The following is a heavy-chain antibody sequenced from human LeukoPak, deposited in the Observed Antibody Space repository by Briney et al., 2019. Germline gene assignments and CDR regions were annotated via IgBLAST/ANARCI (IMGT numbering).Heavy chain of an antibody. CDR1: GGSISSSSYY. D-gene: IGHD3-16*01. V-gene: IGHV4-39*01. CDR3: ARHGGGDY. J-gene: IGHJ4*02. Sequence: TPSETLSLTCTVSGGSISSSSYYWGWIRQPPGKGLEWIGSIFYSGSTYYNPSLKSRVTISVDTSKNQFSLKLSSVTAADTAVYYCARHGGGDYWGQGTLVTVSS. CDR2: IFYSGST.